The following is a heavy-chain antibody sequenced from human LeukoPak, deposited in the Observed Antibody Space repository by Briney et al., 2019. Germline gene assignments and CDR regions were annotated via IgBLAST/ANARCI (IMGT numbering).Heavy chain of an antibody. V-gene: IGHV3-21*01. CDR2: ISSGTSFI. D-gene: IGHD5-18*01. CDR3: ARDVRQLWLPHDAFDI. CDR1: GFPFSSYS. J-gene: IGHJ3*02. Sequence: GGSPRLSCAASGFPFSSYSMNWVRQAPGKGLEWVSSISSGTSFIYYADSVKGRFTISRDNAKNSLYLQMNSLRAEDTAVYYCARDVRQLWLPHDAFDIWGQGTMVTVSS.